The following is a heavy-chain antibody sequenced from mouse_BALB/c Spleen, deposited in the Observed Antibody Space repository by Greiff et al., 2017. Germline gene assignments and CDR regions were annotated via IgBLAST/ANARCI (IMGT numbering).Heavy chain of an antibody. CDR1: GYTFTSYY. CDR2: IYPGNVNT. J-gene: IGHJ2*01. Sequence: VKLMESGPELVKPGASVRISCKASGYTFTSYYIHWVKQRPGQGLEWIGWIYPGNVNTKYNEKFKGKATLTADKSSSTAYMQLSSLTSEDSAVYFCARTHRYDGLDYWGQGTTLTVSS. V-gene: IGHV1S56*01. D-gene: IGHD2-14*01. CDR3: ARTHRYDGLDY.